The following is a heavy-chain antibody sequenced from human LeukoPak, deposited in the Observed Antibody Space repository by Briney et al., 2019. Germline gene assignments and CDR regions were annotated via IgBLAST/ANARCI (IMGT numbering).Heavy chain of an antibody. CDR3: ARDHGGSGSSYFDY. V-gene: IGHV3-23*01. Sequence: GSLRLSCAASGFTFSSYAMSWVRQAPGKGLEWGSAISGSGGSTYYADSVKGRFTISRDNSKNTLYLQMNSLRAEDTAVYYCARDHGGSGSSYFDYWGQGTLVTVSS. J-gene: IGHJ4*02. CDR1: GFTFSSYA. D-gene: IGHD3-10*01. CDR2: ISGSGGST.